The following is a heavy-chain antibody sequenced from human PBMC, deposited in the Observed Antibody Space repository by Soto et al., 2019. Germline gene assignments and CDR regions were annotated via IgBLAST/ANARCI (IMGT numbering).Heavy chain of an antibody. J-gene: IGHJ6*02. Sequence: QVQLVQSGAEVKKPGASVKVSCKASGYTFTSYGISWVRQAPGQGLEWMGWISAYNGNTNYAQKLQGRVTMTTDTSTSTAYMELRSLRSDDTAVYYCARGAYCISTSCYGYYYYGMDVWGQGTTVTVSS. V-gene: IGHV1-18*01. CDR3: ARGAYCISTSCYGYYYYGMDV. D-gene: IGHD2-2*01. CDR2: ISAYNGNT. CDR1: GYTFTSYG.